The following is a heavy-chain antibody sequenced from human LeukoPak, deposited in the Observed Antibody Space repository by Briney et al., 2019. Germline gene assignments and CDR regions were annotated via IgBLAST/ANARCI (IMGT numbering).Heavy chain of an antibody. CDR3: ARVNRYYGSGSYYTGY. CDR2: IYYSGST. Sequence: SETLSLTCTVSGGSVSSGSYYWSWIRQPPGKGLEWIGYIYYSGSTNYNPSLKSRVTISIDTSKNQFSLKLNSVTAADTAVYYCARVNRYYGSGSYYTGYWGQGTLVTVSS. J-gene: IGHJ4*02. CDR1: GGSVSSGSYY. D-gene: IGHD3-10*01. V-gene: IGHV4-61*01.